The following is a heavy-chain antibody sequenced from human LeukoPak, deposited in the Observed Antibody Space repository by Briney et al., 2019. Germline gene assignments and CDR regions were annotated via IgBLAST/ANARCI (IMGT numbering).Heavy chain of an antibody. D-gene: IGHD3-9*01. CDR1: GYTFTSYA. CDR2: INTNTGNP. J-gene: IGHJ4*02. CDR3: ARVDYDILTGYYKIDY. Sequence: ASVKVSCKASGYTFTSYAMNWVRQAPGQGLEWMGWINTNTGNPTYAQGFTGRFVFSLDTSVSTAYLQISSLKAEDTAVYYCARVDYDILTGYYKIDYWGQGTLVTVSS. V-gene: IGHV7-4-1*02.